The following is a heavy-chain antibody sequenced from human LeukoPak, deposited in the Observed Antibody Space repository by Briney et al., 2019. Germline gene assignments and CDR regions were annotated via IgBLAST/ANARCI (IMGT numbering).Heavy chain of an antibody. D-gene: IGHD3-3*01. V-gene: IGHV4-59*08. CDR3: ASDPVTIFGVVKGY. CDR2: IYNSGST. CDR1: GGSISSYY. Sequence: SETLSLTCTVSGGSISSYYWNWIRQPPGKGLEWIGNIYNSGSTNYNPSLKSRVTISVDTSKNQFSLKLSSVTAADTAVYYCASDPVTIFGVVKGYWGQGTLVTVSS. J-gene: IGHJ4*02.